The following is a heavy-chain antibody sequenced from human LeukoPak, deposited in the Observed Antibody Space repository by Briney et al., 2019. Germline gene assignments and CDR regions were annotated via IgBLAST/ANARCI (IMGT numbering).Heavy chain of an antibody. D-gene: IGHD1-26*01. V-gene: IGHV3-30-3*01. CDR1: GFTFSSYT. Sequence: GRSLRLSCAASGFTFSSYTMHWVRQAPGKGLEWVAAISDDGNNAYYSDSAKGRLTISRDNSNNTLYLQMNSLRAEDTAVYFCAKQSNNHYYQKASDYWGQGTLVTVSS. J-gene: IGHJ4*02. CDR3: AKQSNNHYYQKASDY. CDR2: ISDDGNNA.